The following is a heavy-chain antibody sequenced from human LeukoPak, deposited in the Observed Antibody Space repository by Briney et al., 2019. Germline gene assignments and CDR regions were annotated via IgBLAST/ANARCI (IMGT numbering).Heavy chain of an antibody. CDR3: ARSGKGWPPPLVD. V-gene: IGHV3-30*19. Sequence: GGSLRLSCVAIGPTFRDYDIHWVRQAPRKGLEWVAFKSYAGTIKNFADSVKGRFAISRDNSKNTLNLQMNSVRPEDTALYFCARSGKGWPPPLVDWGQGTLVAVS. J-gene: IGHJ4*02. D-gene: IGHD6-19*01. CDR1: GPTFRDYD. CDR2: KSYAGTIK.